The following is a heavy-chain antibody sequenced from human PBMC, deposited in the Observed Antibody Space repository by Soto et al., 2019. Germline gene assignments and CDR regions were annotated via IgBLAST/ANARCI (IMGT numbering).Heavy chain of an antibody. V-gene: IGHV4-4*02. D-gene: IGHD3-9*01. CDR1: GGSISSSNW. Sequence: SETLSLTCAASGGSISSSNWWSWVRQPPGKGLEWIVEIYHSGSTNYNPSLKSRVTISVDKSKNQFSLKLSSVTAADTAVYYCARAPGYDILTGYKSLAYYYGMDVWGQGTTVTVSS. CDR2: IYHSGST. CDR3: ARAPGYDILTGYKSLAYYYGMDV. J-gene: IGHJ6*02.